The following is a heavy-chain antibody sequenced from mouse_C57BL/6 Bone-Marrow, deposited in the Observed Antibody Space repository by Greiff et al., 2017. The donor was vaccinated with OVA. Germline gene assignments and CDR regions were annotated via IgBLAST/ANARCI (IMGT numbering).Heavy chain of an antibody. V-gene: IGHV1-15*01. CDR3: TRTGSYSNWYFDV. J-gene: IGHJ1*03. Sequence: QVQLQQSGAELVRPGASVTLSCKASGYTFTDYEMHWVKQTPVHGLEWIGAIDPETGGTAYNQKFKGKAILTADKSSSTAYMELRSLTSEDSAVSSCTRTGSYSNWYFDVWGTGTTVTVSS. CDR1: GYTFTDYE. D-gene: IGHD1-1*02. CDR2: IDPETGGT.